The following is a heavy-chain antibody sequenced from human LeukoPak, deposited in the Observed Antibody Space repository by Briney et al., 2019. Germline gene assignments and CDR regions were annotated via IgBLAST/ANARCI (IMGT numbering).Heavy chain of an antibody. J-gene: IGHJ4*02. Sequence: GGSLRLSCAASGFTFSSFAMSWVRQAPGKGLEWVSSISYTGTYIYYADSVKGRFTISRDNAQNSLYLQMNSLRAEDTAIYYCVRDRGTYRPIDYWGQGTLVTVSS. CDR1: GFTFSSFA. V-gene: IGHV3-21*04. CDR3: VRDRGTYRPIDY. D-gene: IGHD1-26*01. CDR2: ISYTGTYI.